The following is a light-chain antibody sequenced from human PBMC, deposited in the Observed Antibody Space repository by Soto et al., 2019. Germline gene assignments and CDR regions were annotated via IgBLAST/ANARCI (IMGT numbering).Light chain of an antibody. CDR1: SGHSSHA. V-gene: IGLV4-69*01. CDR3: QTWGTGIAV. Sequence: QAVVTQSPSASASLGASVKLTCTLSSGHSSHAIAWHQQQPEKGPRYLMKLNSDGSHSKGDGIPDRFSGSSSGAERYLIISSLQSEDEADYYCQTWGTGIAVFGGGTQLTVL. J-gene: IGLJ7*01. CDR2: LNSDGSH.